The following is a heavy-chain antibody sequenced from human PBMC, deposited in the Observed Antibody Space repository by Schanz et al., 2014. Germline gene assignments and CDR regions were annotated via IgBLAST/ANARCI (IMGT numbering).Heavy chain of an antibody. CDR1: GFTFSKYG. J-gene: IGHJ4*02. V-gene: IGHV3-30*18. CDR3: AKDQGSYGSGSYSYFDY. D-gene: IGHD3-10*01. CDR2: ISFDGRNT. Sequence: QVQLVESGGGVVQPGRSLRLSCAASGFTFSKYGVHWVRQAPGKGLEWVGFISFDGRNTGYAHSVKGRFTISRDNSKNTVNLQMNSLRAEDTAVYYCAKDQGSYGSGSYSYFDYWGQGTLATVSS.